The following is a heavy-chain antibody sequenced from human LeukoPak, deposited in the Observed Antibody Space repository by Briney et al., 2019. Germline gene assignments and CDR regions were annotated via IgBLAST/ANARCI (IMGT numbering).Heavy chain of an antibody. CDR2: ISGTSKYI. CDR1: GFTFSYYT. J-gene: IGHJ5*01. V-gene: IGHV3-21*01. D-gene: IGHD2-15*01. Sequence: GGSLRLSCAASGFTFSYYTMHWVRQAPGKGLEWVSSISGTSKYIYYEDSLKGRFTVSRDNADNSLSPHIASLRGDDTAVYYCAREGLTSVIAFDSWGQGTLVTVSS. CDR3: AREGLTSVIAFDS.